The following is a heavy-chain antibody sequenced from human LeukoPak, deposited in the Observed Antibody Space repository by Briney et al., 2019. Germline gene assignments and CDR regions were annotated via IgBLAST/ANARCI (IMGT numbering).Heavy chain of an antibody. CDR2: IKQDGSEK. CDR3: ARDPGEDY. J-gene: IGHJ4*02. Sequence: GGSLRLSCAVSGFNFRDHWMSWVRQAPGKGLEWVANIKQDGSEKYYVDSVKGRFTISRDNAKNSLYLQMNSLRAEDTAVYYCARDPGEDYWGQGTLVTVSS. CDR1: GFNFRDHW. D-gene: IGHD3-16*01. V-gene: IGHV3-7*03.